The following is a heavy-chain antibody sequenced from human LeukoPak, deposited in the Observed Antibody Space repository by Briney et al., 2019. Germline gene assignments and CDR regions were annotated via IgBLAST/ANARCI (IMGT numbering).Heavy chain of an antibody. Sequence: GASVKVSCKASGGTFSSYAISWVRQAPGQGLEWMGRIIPILGIANYAQKFQGRVTITADKSTSTAYMELSSLRSEDTAVYYCARAPRDYYDSSGFDYWGQGTLVTVSS. CDR1: GGTFSSYA. J-gene: IGHJ4*02. CDR2: IIPILGIA. CDR3: ARAPRDYYDSSGFDY. D-gene: IGHD3-22*01. V-gene: IGHV1-69*04.